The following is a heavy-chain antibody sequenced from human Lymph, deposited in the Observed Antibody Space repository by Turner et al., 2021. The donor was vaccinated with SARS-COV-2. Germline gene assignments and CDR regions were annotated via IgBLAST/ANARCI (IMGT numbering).Heavy chain of an antibody. D-gene: IGHD6-19*01. CDR2: IYKGGRT. V-gene: IGHV4-39*01. J-gene: IGHJ4*02. CDR3: ARGSPQGWYVPVLDY. CDR1: ADSINSSFYY. Sequence: LPPQESGPGLLKPSETLSLTCPVSADSINSSFYYWGWIRQPPGKEREGFGSIYKGGRTYENPFLNSRVTISVNTSKNQYTLMISSVTAAATVVFYSARGSPQGWYVPVLDYWGKGTLVTVSS.